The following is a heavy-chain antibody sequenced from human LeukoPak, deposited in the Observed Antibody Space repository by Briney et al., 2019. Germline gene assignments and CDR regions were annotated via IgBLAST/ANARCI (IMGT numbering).Heavy chain of an antibody. CDR3: ARYYDILTGYSYYYYMDV. Sequence: ASVKVSCKASGYTFTSYDINRVRQATGQGLEWMGWMNPNGGNTGYAQKFQGRVTMTRNTSISTAYMELSSLRSEDTAVYYCARYYDILTGYSYYYYMDVWGKGTTVTVSS. D-gene: IGHD3-9*01. V-gene: IGHV1-8*01. J-gene: IGHJ6*03. CDR2: MNPNGGNT. CDR1: GYTFTSYD.